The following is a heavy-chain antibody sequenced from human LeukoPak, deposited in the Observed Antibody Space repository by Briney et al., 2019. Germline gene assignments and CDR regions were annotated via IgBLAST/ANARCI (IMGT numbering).Heavy chain of an antibody. V-gene: IGHV1-3*01. D-gene: IGHD6-13*01. CDR3: ARDSSSWRSYYYYYGMDV. CDR2: INAGNGNT. CDR1: GYTFTSYA. Sequence: ASVKVSCKASGYTFTSYAMHWVRQAPGQRLEWMGWINAGNGNTKYSQKLQGRVTMTTDTSTSTAYMELRSLRSDDTAVYYCARDSSSWRSYYYYYGMDVWGQGTTVTVSS. J-gene: IGHJ6*02.